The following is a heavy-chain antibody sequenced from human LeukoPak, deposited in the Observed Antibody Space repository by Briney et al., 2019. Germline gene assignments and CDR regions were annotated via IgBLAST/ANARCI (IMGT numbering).Heavy chain of an antibody. CDR2: ISAYNGNT. Sequence: ASVKVSCKASGYTLTSYGISWVRQAPGQGLEWMGWISAYNGNTNYAQKLQGRVTMTTDTSTSTAYMELRSLRSDDTAVYYCARDLRYGDYGDYWGQGTLVTVSS. V-gene: IGHV1-18*01. CDR3: ARDLRYGDYGDY. CDR1: GYTLTSYG. J-gene: IGHJ4*02. D-gene: IGHD4-17*01.